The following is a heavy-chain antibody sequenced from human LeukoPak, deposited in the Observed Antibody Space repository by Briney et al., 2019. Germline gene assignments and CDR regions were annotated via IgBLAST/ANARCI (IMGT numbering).Heavy chain of an antibody. Sequence: SETLSLTCTVSGGSISSGGYYWSWIRQHPGKGLEWIGYIYYSGSTYYNPSLKSRVTISVDTSKNQLSLKLSSVTAADTAVYYCAGHYGDSGYFDYWGQGTLVTVSS. CDR3: AGHYGDSGYFDY. CDR2: IYYSGST. V-gene: IGHV4-31*03. D-gene: IGHD4-17*01. CDR1: GGSISSGGYY. J-gene: IGHJ4*02.